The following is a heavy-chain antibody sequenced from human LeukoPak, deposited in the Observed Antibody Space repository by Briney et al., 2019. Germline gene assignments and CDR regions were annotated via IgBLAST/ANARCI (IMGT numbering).Heavy chain of an antibody. J-gene: IGHJ4*02. D-gene: IGHD1-26*01. V-gene: IGHV1-69*13. Sequence: SLKVSCKASGGTFSSYAISWVRQAPGQGLEWMGGIIPIFGTANNAQKFQGRVTITADESTSTAYMELSSLRSEDTAVYYCARRGQLHLGYFDYWGQGTLVTVSS. CDR1: GGTFSSYA. CDR3: ARRGQLHLGYFDY. CDR2: IIPIFGTA.